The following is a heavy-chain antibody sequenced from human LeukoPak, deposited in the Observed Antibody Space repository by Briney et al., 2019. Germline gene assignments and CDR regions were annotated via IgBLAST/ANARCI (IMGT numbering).Heavy chain of an antibody. CDR1: GGSISSSSYF. D-gene: IGHD3-3*01. Sequence: PSETLSLTCTVSGGSISSSSYFWGWIRQPPGKGLEWIGSIYYSGSTYYNPSLKSRVTISVDTSKNQFSLKLSSVTAADTAVYYCARAYYDFWSGSGYYYMDVWGKGTTVTVSS. V-gene: IGHV4-39*07. CDR3: ARAYYDFWSGSGYYYMDV. J-gene: IGHJ6*03. CDR2: IYYSGST.